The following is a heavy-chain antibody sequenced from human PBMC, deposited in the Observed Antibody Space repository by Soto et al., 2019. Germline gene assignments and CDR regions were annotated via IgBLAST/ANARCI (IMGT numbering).Heavy chain of an antibody. CDR3: ARASEYSGYDYDS. Sequence: ASVKVSCKASGYTFTSYDINWVRQATGQGLEWMGWMNPNSGNTGYAQKFQGRVTMTRNTSISTAYMELRSLRSEDTAVYYCARASEYSGYDYDSWAQRTPVTVSA. CDR1: GYTFTSYD. V-gene: IGHV1-8*01. CDR2: MNPNSGNT. D-gene: IGHD5-12*01. J-gene: IGHJ5*01.